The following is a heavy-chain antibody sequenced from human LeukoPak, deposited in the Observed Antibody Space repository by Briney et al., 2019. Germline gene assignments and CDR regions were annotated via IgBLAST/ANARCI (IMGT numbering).Heavy chain of an antibody. CDR3: TRAPTPHVDSAMVP. D-gene: IGHD5-18*01. V-gene: IGHV4-4*07. J-gene: IGHJ5*02. Sequence: SETLSLTCTVSGGSISSYYLSWIRQPAGKGLEWIGRIYPSGGTTYNPSLKSRVTLSVDTSKNQFSLELSSVTAADTAVYYCTRAPTPHVDSAMVPWGQGTLVTVSS. CDR1: GGSISSYY. CDR2: IYPSGGT.